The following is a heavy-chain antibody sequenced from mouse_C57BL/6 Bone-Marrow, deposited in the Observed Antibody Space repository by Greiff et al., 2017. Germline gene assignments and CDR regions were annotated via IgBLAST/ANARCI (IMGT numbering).Heavy chain of an antibody. Sequence: QVQLQQSGPGLVQPSQSLSITCTVSGFSLTSYGVHWVRQSPGKGLEWLGVIWSGGSTDYNAAFISRLSISKDNSTSQVFFKMNSLQAEDTAIYYCARNLDYDDAMDYWGQGTSVTVSS. CDR2: IWSGGST. CDR1: GFSLTSYG. CDR3: ARNLDYDDAMDY. J-gene: IGHJ4*01. V-gene: IGHV2-2*01. D-gene: IGHD2-4*01.